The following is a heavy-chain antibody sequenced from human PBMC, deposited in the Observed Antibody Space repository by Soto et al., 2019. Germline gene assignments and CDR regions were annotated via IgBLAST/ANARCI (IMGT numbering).Heavy chain of an antibody. CDR1: GGSISSYY. Sequence: SETLSLTCTVSGGSISSYYWSWIRQPPGKGLEWIGYIYYSGSTNYNPSIKSRVTISVDTSKNQFSLKLSSVTAAETAVYYCARCSITIFGVVFDYWGQGTLVTVSS. J-gene: IGHJ4*02. CDR3: ARCSITIFGVVFDY. D-gene: IGHD3-3*01. CDR2: IYYSGST. V-gene: IGHV4-59*01.